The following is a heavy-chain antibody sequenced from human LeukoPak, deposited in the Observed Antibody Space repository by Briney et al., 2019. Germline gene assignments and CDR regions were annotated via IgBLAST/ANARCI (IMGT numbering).Heavy chain of an antibody. D-gene: IGHD2-15*01. Sequence: PGGSLRLSCAASGFTFSSYGMHWVRQAPGKGLEWVAFIRYDGSNKYYADSVKGRFTISRDNSKNTLYLQMNSLRAEDTAVYYCAKADPQLYYFDYWGQGTLVTVSS. CDR1: GFTFSSYG. CDR3: AKADPQLYYFDY. V-gene: IGHV3-30*02. J-gene: IGHJ4*02. CDR2: IRYDGSNK.